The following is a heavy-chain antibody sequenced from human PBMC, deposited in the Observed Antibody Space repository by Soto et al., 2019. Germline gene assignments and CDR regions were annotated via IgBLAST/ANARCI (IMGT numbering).Heavy chain of an antibody. J-gene: IGHJ4*02. Sequence: TLSLTCTVSGGSISSGGYYWSWIRQHPGKGLEWIGYIYYSGSTYYNPSLKSRVTISVDTSKNQFSLKLSSVTAADTAVYYCASSYYYDSSGYYLPFDYWGQGTLVTVSS. D-gene: IGHD3-22*01. V-gene: IGHV4-31*03. CDR2: IYYSGST. CDR3: ASSYYYDSSGYYLPFDY. CDR1: GGSISSGGYY.